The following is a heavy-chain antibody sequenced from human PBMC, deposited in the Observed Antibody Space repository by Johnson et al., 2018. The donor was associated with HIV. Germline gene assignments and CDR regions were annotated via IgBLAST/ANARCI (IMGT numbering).Heavy chain of an antibody. V-gene: IGHV3-30*02. CDR3: ARARWEEPSRVAFDI. CDR1: GFTFSSYG. J-gene: IGHJ3*02. Sequence: QVQLVESGGGVVQPGGSLRLSCAASGFTFSSYGMHWVRQAPGKGLEWVAFIRYDGSNKYYADSVKDRFTISRDNYKNTMYLQMNSLRTEDTAVYSCARARWEEPSRVAFDIWGQGTMVTVSS. CDR2: IRYDGSNK. D-gene: IGHD1-14*01.